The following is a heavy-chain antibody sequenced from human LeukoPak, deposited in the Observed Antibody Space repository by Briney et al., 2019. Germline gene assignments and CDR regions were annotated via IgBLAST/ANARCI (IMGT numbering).Heavy chain of an antibody. CDR2: IGTSSTTI. D-gene: IGHD5-18*01. Sequence: GGSLRLSCAASGFTFSSYTMNWVRQPPGKGLEWVSNIGTSSTTIYYADSVKGRFTISRDNAKNSLYLQMNSLRSEDTAVYYCARKYSYGPGDAFDIWGQGTMVTVSS. CDR3: ARKYSYGPGDAFDI. J-gene: IGHJ3*02. CDR1: GFTFSSYT. V-gene: IGHV3-48*01.